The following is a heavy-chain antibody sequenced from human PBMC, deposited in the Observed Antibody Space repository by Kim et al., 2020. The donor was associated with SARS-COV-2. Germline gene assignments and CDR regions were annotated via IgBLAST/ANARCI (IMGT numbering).Heavy chain of an antibody. Sequence: SETLSLTCTVSGGSISSYYWSWIRQPPGKGLEWIGYIYYSGSTNYNPSLKSRVTISVDTSKNQFSLKLSSVTAADTAVYYCARAAAGPYYYYYYMDVWGKGTTVTVSS. V-gene: IGHV4-59*01. J-gene: IGHJ6*03. D-gene: IGHD6-13*01. CDR2: IYYSGST. CDR1: GGSISSYY. CDR3: ARAAAGPYYYYYYMDV.